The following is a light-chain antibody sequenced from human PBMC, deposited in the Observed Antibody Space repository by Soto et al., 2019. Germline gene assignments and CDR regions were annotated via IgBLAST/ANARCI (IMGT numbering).Light chain of an antibody. V-gene: IGLV2-14*01. CDR3: SSYTSSSTWV. CDR1: SSDVGGYNY. J-gene: IGLJ3*02. Sequence: QSASVSGAPGQSITISCTGTSSDVGGYNYVSWYQQHPGKAPKLMIYDVSNRPSGVSNRFSGSKSGNTASLTISGLQAEDEADYYCSSYTSSSTWVFGGGTKVTVL. CDR2: DVS.